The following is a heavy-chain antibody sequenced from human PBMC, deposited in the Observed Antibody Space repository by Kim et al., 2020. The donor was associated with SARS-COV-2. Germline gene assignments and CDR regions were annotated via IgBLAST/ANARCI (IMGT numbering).Heavy chain of an antibody. D-gene: IGHD6-13*01. CDR1: GFTFSSYA. CDR2: IYSGGSST. V-gene: IGHV3-23*03. CDR3: AKVVAAAEYH. J-gene: IGHJ4*02. Sequence: GGSLRLSCAASGFTFSSYAMSWVRQAPGKGLEWVSVIYSGGSSTYYADSVKGRFTISRDNSKNTLYLQMNSLRAEDTAVYYCAKVVAAAEYHWGQGTLVTVSS.